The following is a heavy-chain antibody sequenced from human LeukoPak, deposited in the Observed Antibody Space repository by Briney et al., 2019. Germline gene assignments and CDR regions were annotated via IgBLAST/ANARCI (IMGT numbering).Heavy chain of an antibody. Sequence: GGSLRLSCAASGFTFSSYWMHWVRQAPGKGLVWVSRISDGGSTTTYADSVKGRFTITRDNAKNTLYLQMNGLRAEDTAVYYCSRSAYYDGSGNYYDYWGQGTLVTVSS. CDR2: ISDGGSTT. J-gene: IGHJ4*02. CDR1: GFTFSSYW. CDR3: SRSAYYDGSGNYYDY. V-gene: IGHV3-74*01. D-gene: IGHD3-22*01.